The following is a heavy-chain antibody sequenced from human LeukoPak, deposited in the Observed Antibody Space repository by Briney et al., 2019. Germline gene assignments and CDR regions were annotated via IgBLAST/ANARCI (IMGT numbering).Heavy chain of an antibody. CDR3: ARIGGSSPIDY. CDR1: GFTFSSYA. V-gene: IGHV3-23*01. CDR2: ISGNGAVT. J-gene: IGHJ4*02. D-gene: IGHD2-15*01. Sequence: GGSLRLSCAASGFTFSSYAMSWVRQAPGKGLEWVSAISGNGAVTFYTDSVRGRFTISKDNSKNTLYLQMNSLRAEDTAVYYCARIGGSSPIDYWGQGTLVTVSS.